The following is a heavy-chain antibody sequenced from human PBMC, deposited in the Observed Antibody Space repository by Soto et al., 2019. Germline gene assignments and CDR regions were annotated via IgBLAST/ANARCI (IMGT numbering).Heavy chain of an antibody. CDR3: AREVTRYSSGQYYFDY. CDR1: GFTVSSNY. Sequence: EVQLVESGGGLIQPGGSLRLSCAASGFTVSSNYMSWVRQAPGKGLEWVSVIYSGGSTYYADSVKGRFTISRDNSKNTLYLQMNSLRAEDTAVYYCAREVTRYSSGQYYFDYWGQGTLVTVSS. V-gene: IGHV3-53*01. J-gene: IGHJ4*02. CDR2: IYSGGST. D-gene: IGHD6-19*01.